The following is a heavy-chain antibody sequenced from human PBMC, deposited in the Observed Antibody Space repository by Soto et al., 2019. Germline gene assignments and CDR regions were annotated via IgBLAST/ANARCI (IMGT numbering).Heavy chain of an antibody. V-gene: IGHV1-8*01. D-gene: IGHD3-3*01. Sequence: QVQLVQSGAEVKKPGASVKVSCKASGYTFTSYDINWVRQATGQGLEWMGWMNPNSGNTGYAQKFQGRVTMTRNTSISTAYMELSSLRSEDTAVYYCARNRKYYDFWSGDLDPWGQGTLVTVSS. J-gene: IGHJ5*02. CDR2: MNPNSGNT. CDR3: ARNRKYYDFWSGDLDP. CDR1: GYTFTSYD.